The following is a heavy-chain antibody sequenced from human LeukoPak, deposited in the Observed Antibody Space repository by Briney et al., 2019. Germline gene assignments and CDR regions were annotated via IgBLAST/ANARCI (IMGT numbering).Heavy chain of an antibody. D-gene: IGHD5-18*01. CDR1: GFTFSSYW. J-gene: IGHJ4*02. CDR2: ISGSGGST. V-gene: IGHV3-23*01. CDR3: AKDSGGYSYGY. Sequence: GGSLRLSCAASGFTFSSYWMSWVRQAPGKGLEWVSAISGSGGSTYYADSVKGRFTISRDNSKNTLYLQMNSLRAEDTAVYYCAKDSGGYSYGYWGQGTLVTVSS.